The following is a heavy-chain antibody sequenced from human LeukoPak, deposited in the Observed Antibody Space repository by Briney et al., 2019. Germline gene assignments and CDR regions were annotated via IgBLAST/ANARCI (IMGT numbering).Heavy chain of an antibody. J-gene: IGHJ6*02. D-gene: IGHD5-12*01. CDR1: GFSLSSYT. CDR3: ARDRGRTPPNIEATISQYYYGMDV. V-gene: IGHV3-21*06. CDR2: ISSSTSYI. Sequence: PGGSLRLSCAASGFSLSSYTMNWVRQAPGKGLEWVSSISSSTSYIYDADSVRGRFTISRDNAKNSLYLLMNSLRAEDTAVYYCARDRGRTPPNIEATISQYYYGMDVWGQGTTVTVSS.